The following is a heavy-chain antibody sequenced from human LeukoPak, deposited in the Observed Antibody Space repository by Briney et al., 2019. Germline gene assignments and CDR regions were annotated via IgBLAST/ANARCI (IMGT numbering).Heavy chain of an antibody. CDR1: GFKSTSYD. CDR3: ATNYGSGSAPLDP. J-gene: IGHJ5*02. Sequence: ASVKVSCTPSGFKSTSYDLSWVRQAPGQGLEWMGWISAYSGNTNYAEKFHDRVTMTTDTSTGMAYMELRSLEFDDTAVYYRATNYGSGSAPLDPWGQGTLVTVSA. CDR2: ISAYSGNT. V-gene: IGHV1-18*01. D-gene: IGHD3-10*01.